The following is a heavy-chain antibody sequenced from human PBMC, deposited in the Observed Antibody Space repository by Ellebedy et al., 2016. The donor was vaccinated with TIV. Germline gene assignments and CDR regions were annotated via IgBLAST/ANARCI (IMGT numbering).Heavy chain of an antibody. D-gene: IGHD5-24*01. J-gene: IGHJ3*02. CDR3: ASLEMATILDAFDI. V-gene: IGHV4-39*01. CDR2: IYYTGCT. CDR1: GCSISSSSYY. Sequence: MPSETLSLTCTVSGCSISSSSYYWGWLRQPPGKGLEWIGNIYYTGCTYHNPSLKSRVTISVNTSKNQFSLNLSSVTAADTAVYYCASLEMATILDAFDIWGQGTKVTVSS.